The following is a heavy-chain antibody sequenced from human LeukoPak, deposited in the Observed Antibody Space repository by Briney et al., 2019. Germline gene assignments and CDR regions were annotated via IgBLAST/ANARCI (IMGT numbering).Heavy chain of an antibody. J-gene: IGHJ3*02. CDR2: IYHSGST. V-gene: IGHV4-38-2*02. Sequence: PSETLSLTCTVSGYSISSGYYWGWIRQPPGKGLEWIGSIYHSGSTYYNPSLKSRVTISVDTSKNQFSLKLSSVTAADTAVYYCARDYDSSGYYYLNAFDIWGQGTMVTVSS. CDR3: ARDYDSSGYYYLNAFDI. CDR1: GYSISSGYY. D-gene: IGHD3-22*01.